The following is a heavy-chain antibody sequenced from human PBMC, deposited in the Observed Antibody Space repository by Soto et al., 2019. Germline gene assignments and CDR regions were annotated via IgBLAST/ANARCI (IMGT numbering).Heavy chain of an antibody. CDR3: ARLGTNGQTLDY. CDR2: IYDTGST. J-gene: IGHJ4*02. D-gene: IGHD3-16*01. V-gene: IGHV4-4*07. CDR1: GGSISSYF. Sequence: SSETLSLTCTVSGGSISSYFWTWIRQPAGKGLEWVGRIYDTGSTNYNPSLKSRVSMSVDTSKNQFSLKLSSVTAADTAVYYCARLGTNGQTLDYWGQGTLVTVSS.